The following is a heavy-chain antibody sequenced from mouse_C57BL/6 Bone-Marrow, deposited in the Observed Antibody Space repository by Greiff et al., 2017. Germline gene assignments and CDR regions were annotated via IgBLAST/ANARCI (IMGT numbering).Heavy chain of an antibody. CDR1: GFTFSSYG. D-gene: IGHD1-1*01. V-gene: IGHV5-6*02. Sequence: EVMLVESGGDLVKPGGSLKLSCAASGFTFSSYGMSWVRQTPDKRLEWVATISSGGSYTYYPDSVKGRFTISRDNAKNTLYLQMSSLKSEDTAMYYCARLPITTVVGFDYWGKGTTLTVSS. J-gene: IGHJ2*01. CDR2: ISSGGSYT. CDR3: ARLPITTVVGFDY.